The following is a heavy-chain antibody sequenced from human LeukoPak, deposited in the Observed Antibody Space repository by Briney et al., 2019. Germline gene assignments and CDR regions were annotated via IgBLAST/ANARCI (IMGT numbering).Heavy chain of an antibody. CDR1: GFTFSSYG. CDR3: AKGVVVVVTPAPFDY. CDR2: ISGSGGST. Sequence: GGSLRLSCAASGFTFSSYGMNWVRQAPGKGLEWVSSISGSGGSTLYADSVKGRFTISRDNSKNTLYLQMNSLRVEDTAVYYCAKGVVVVVTPAPFDYWGQGTLVPASS. J-gene: IGHJ4*02. V-gene: IGHV3-23*01. D-gene: IGHD2-15*01.